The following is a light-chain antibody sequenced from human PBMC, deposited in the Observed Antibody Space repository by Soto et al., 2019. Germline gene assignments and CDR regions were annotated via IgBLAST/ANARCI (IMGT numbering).Light chain of an antibody. CDR3: QQYDSSLYN. CDR2: GTS. V-gene: IGKV3-20*01. Sequence: EIVLTQSPGTLSLSPGERATLSCRASQSLSSIYLAWYQQRPGQTPRLLIYGTSTRATGIPDRFSGSGSGTDFTLTISRLEPEDFAVYYCQQYDSSLYNFGQGTKLEIK. CDR1: QSLSSIY. J-gene: IGKJ2*01.